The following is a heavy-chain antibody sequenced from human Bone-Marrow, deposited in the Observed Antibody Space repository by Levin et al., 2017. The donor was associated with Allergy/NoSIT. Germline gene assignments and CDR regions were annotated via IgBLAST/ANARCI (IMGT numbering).Heavy chain of an antibody. D-gene: IGHD5-12*01. V-gene: IGHV3-30-3*01. CDR3: ARDANSGYDGEGIGSYYYYMAV. CDR2: ISYDGSNK. Sequence: GESLKISCAASGFTFSSYAVHWVRQAPGKGLEWVAVISYDGSNKYYADSVKGRFTISRDNSRNTLYLQMNSLRAEDTAVYYCARDANSGYDGEGIGSYYYYMAVWGKGTTVTVSS. J-gene: IGHJ6*03. CDR1: GFTFSSYA.